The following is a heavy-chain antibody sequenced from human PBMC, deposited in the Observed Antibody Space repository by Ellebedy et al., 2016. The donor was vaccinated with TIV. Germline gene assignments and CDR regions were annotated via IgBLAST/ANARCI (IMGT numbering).Heavy chain of an antibody. CDR3: ARDDYTSNWFDP. CDR1: GYTFTSYG. D-gene: IGHD4-11*01. Sequence: ASVKVSXXASGYTFTSYGISWVRQAPGQGLEWMGWISAYNGNTNYAQKLQGRVTMTTDTSTSTAYMELRSLRSDDTAVYYCARDDYTSNWFDPWGQGTLVTVSS. V-gene: IGHV1-18*01. J-gene: IGHJ5*02. CDR2: ISAYNGNT.